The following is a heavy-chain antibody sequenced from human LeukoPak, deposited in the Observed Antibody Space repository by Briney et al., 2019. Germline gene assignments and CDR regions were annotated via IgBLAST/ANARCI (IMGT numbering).Heavy chain of an antibody. V-gene: IGHV1-69*05. CDR2: IIPIFGTA. CDR3: ARDGLLTRTGMDV. D-gene: IGHD3/OR15-3a*01. Sequence: GASVKVSCKASGGTFSSYAISWVRQAPGQGLEWMGGIIPIFGTANYAQKFQGRVTITTDESTSTAYMELSSLRFEDTASYFCARDGLLTRTGMDVWGKGTTVTVSS. J-gene: IGHJ6*03. CDR1: GGTFSSYA.